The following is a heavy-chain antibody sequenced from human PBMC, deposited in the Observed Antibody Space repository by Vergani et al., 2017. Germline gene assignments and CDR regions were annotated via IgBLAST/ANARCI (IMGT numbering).Heavy chain of an antibody. J-gene: IGHJ6*02. Sequence: QVQLQESGPGLVKPSETLSLTCTVSGGSISSYYWSWIRQPPGKGLEWIGYIYYSGSTNYNPSLKSRVTISVDTSKNQFSLKLSSVTAADTAVYYCARDGGGYCSSTSCHGGYYYYYGMDVWGQGP. CDR1: GGSISSYY. D-gene: IGHD2-2*01. CDR3: ARDGGGYCSSTSCHGGYYYYYGMDV. V-gene: IGHV4-59*01. CDR2: IYYSGST.